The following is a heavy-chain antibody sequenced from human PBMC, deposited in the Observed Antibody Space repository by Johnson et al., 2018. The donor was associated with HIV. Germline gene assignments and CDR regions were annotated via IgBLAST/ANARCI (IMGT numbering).Heavy chain of an antibody. Sequence: QVQLVESGGGLIQPGGSLRLSCAASGFTVSSNYMSWVRQAPGKGLEGVAVISYDAKHKYYADSVKGRFTISRDNSKNTLYLQMNSLRAEDTAVYCCAKARSGGPGAFDIWGQGTKVTV. V-gene: IGHV3-30*18. CDR3: AKARSGGPGAFDI. D-gene: IGHD6-19*01. CDR1: GFTVSSNY. CDR2: ISYDAKHK. J-gene: IGHJ3*02.